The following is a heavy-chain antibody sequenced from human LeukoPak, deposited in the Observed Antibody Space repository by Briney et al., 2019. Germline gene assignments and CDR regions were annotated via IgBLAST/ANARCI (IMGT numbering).Heavy chain of an antibody. CDR3: AKATAGGYED. D-gene: IGHD5-12*01. J-gene: IGHJ4*02. Sequence: PGGSLRLSCAASGITVSSNYMSWVRQAPGKGLEWVSVVASDGSTKYADSVKGRFATSRDNSKNTLYLQMNSLRAEDTGVYYCAKATAGGYEDWGQGTLVTVSS. V-gene: IGHV3-53*01. CDR1: GITVSSNY. CDR2: VASDGST.